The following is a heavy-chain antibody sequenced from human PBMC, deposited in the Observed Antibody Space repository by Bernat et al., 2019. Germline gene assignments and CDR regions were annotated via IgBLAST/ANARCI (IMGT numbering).Heavy chain of an antibody. CDR1: GFTFSSYG. Sequence: QVQLVESGGVLFQPGRSLRLSCAASGFTFSSYGMHWVRQAPGKGLEWVAVISYDGSNKYYADSVKGRFTISRDNSKNTLYLQMNSLRAEDTAVYYCAKDFRAAAGTVDYWGQGTLVTVSS. D-gene: IGHD6-13*01. CDR2: ISYDGSNK. J-gene: IGHJ4*02. V-gene: IGHV3-30*18. CDR3: AKDFRAAAGTVDY.